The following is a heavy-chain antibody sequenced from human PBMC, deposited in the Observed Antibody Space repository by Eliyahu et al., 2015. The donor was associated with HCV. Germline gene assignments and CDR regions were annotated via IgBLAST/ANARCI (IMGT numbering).Heavy chain of an antibody. CDR3: ARTGGVRYRSSWYVD. CDR2: IFSNDEK. V-gene: IGHV2-26*01. J-gene: IGHJ1*01. D-gene: IGHD6-13*01. Sequence: QVTLKESGPVLVKPTETLTLTCTVSGFSLNSARVGVSWIRQPPGKALEWLAHIFSNDEKTYSTSLKSRLTISKDTSKNQVFLTMINMASVDTGTYYCARTGGVRYRSSWYVDWGQGTPVTVSS. CDR1: GFSLNSARVG.